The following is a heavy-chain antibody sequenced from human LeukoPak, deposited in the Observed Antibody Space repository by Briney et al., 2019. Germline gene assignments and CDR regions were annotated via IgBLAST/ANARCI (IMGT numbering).Heavy chain of an antibody. D-gene: IGHD4-17*01. J-gene: IGHJ4*02. CDR2: IKQDGSEK. CDR1: GFTFSSYW. Sequence: GGSLRLSCAASGFTFSSYWMSWVRQAPGKGLEWVANIKQDGSEKYYLDSVKGRMTISRDNAKNALYLQMNSLRAEDTAVFYCARMYGDYLGYWGQGTLVTVFS. V-gene: IGHV3-7*01. CDR3: ARMYGDYLGY.